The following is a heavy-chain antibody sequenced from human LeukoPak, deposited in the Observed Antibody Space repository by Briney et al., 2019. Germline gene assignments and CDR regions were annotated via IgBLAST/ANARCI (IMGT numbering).Heavy chain of an antibody. Sequence: GASVKVSCKASGYTFTGYYMHWVRQAPGQGLEWMGWINPNSGGTNYAQKFQGRVTMTRDTSISTAYMELSRLRSDDTAVYYCASLASVSSSWYEPFDYWGQGTLVTVPS. CDR2: INPNSGGT. J-gene: IGHJ4*02. CDR3: ASLASVSSSWYEPFDY. D-gene: IGHD6-13*01. V-gene: IGHV1-2*02. CDR1: GYTFTGYY.